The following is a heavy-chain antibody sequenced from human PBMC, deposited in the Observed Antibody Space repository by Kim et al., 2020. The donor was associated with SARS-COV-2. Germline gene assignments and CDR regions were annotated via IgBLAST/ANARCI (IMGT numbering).Heavy chain of an antibody. J-gene: IGHJ5*02. D-gene: IGHD6-13*01. CDR3: ATSTSLTRKNWFDP. Sequence: ASVKVSCKVSGYTLIELSMHWVRQAPGKGLEWMGGFDPEHAETIYAQKFHGRVTMTEDTSTDTAYMELSSLRSEDTAVYYCATSTSLTRKNWFDPWGQGT. CDR1: GYTLIELS. CDR2: FDPEHAET. V-gene: IGHV1-24*01.